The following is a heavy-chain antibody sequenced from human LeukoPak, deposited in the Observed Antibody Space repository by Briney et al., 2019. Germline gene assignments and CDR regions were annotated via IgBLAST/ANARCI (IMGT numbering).Heavy chain of an antibody. CDR1: GFTFSDYY. CDR2: ISSSGSTI. D-gene: IGHD3-3*01. Sequence: KAGGSLRLSCAASGFTFSDYYMNWVRQAPGKGLEWVSYISSSGSTIYYADSVKGQFTISRDNAKNSLYLQMNSLRAEDTAVYYCARDRGFECPDYWVQGTLVTVSS. V-gene: IGHV3-11*04. J-gene: IGHJ4*02. CDR3: ARDRGFECPDY.